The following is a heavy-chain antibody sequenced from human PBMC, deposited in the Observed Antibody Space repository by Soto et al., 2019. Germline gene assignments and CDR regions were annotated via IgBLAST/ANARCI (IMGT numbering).Heavy chain of an antibody. Sequence: GESLKISCHGSGYTFFTLWIDWVRQVPGKGLEWVGRVDPGDSSATYSPSFQGHVTFSADRATRGAYLQWCCLRASETAIYLCVIRYCSRAEGCSDSWGPGSLVTVSS. CDR2: VDPGDSSA. CDR1: GYTFFTLW. CDR3: VIRYCSRAEGCSDS. V-gene: IGHV5-10-1*01. D-gene: IGHD2-2*01. J-gene: IGHJ4*02.